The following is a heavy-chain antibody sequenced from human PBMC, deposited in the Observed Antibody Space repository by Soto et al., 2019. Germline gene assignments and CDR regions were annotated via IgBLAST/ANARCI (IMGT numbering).Heavy chain of an antibody. CDR2: ISFDGSSK. CDR1: GFTFSNYA. Sequence: GGSLRLSCAASGFTFSNYAMHWVRQAPGKGLEWVAIISFDGSSKYYADSVKGRFTISRDNSKNKLYLQMNSLRAEDTAVYYCARGGESGGLDVWGQGTTVTVSS. D-gene: IGHD3-3*01. V-gene: IGHV3-30-3*01. CDR3: ARGGESGGLDV. J-gene: IGHJ6*02.